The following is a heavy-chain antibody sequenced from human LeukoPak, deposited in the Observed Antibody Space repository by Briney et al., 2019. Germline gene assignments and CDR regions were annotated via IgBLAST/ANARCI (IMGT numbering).Heavy chain of an antibody. CDR3: ARRLIRDSSGGGHFDY. Sequence: SETLSLTCTVSGGSISSCYWSWIRQPPGKGLEWIGYIYYSGSTNYNPSLKSRVTISVDTSKNQFSLKLSSVTAADTAVYYCARRLIRDSSGGGHFDYWGQGTLVTVSS. J-gene: IGHJ4*02. V-gene: IGHV4-59*08. CDR2: IYYSGST. CDR1: GGSISSCY. D-gene: IGHD3-22*01.